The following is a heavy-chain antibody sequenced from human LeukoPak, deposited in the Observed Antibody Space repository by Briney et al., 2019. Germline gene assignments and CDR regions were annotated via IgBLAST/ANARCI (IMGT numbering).Heavy chain of an antibody. Sequence: GASVKVSCKASGYTFTGYYMHWVRQAPGQGLEWMGWINPNSGGTNYAQKFQGRVTMTRDTSISTAYMELSRLRSDDTAVYYCARLMITFGGVIPDPWGQGILVTVSS. D-gene: IGHD3-16*02. CDR2: INPNSGGT. CDR3: ARLMITFGGVIPDP. CDR1: GYTFTGYY. J-gene: IGHJ5*02. V-gene: IGHV1-2*02.